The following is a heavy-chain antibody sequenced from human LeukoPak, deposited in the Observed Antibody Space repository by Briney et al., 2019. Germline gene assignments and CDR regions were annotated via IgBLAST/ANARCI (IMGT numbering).Heavy chain of an antibody. Sequence: SQTLSLTCAVSGGSISSGGYYWSWIRQPPGKGLEWIGYIYYSGGTNYNPSLKRRVTILVDTSKNQISLKLSSVTAADTAVYHCARLRNKYDTSGYYPFDYWGQGTLVTVSS. CDR3: ARLRNKYDTSGYYPFDY. J-gene: IGHJ4*02. D-gene: IGHD3-22*01. CDR1: GGSISSGGYY. CDR2: IYYSGGT. V-gene: IGHV4-61*08.